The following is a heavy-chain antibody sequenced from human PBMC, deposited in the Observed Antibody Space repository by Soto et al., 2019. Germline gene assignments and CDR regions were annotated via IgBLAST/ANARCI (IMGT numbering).Heavy chain of an antibody. CDR2: ISGRGGST. CDR1: GFPFSSYA. V-gene: IGHV3-23*01. CDR3: AKDLGWYYDSSGYYPSFDY. D-gene: IGHD3-22*01. Sequence: PGGSLRLSCASSGFPFSSYAMSWVRQASGMGLEWVSAISGRGGSTYYADSVKGRFTISRDNSKNTLYLQMNSLRADDTAVYYCAKDLGWYYDSSGYYPSFDYWGQGT. J-gene: IGHJ4*02.